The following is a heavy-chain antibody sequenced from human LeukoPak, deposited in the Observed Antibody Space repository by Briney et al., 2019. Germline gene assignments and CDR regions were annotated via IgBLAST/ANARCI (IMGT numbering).Heavy chain of an antibody. CDR2: ISGSGGHT. J-gene: IGHJ4*02. CDR1: GFTFTSYA. Sequence: GGSLRLSCTASGFTFTSYAMTWVRQAPGKGLEWVSGISGSGGHTYNADSVEGRFTISRDNSKNTLYLQMNSLRAEDTAVYYCARGGGSYYFDYWGQGTLVTVSS. CDR3: ARGGGSYYFDY. V-gene: IGHV3-23*01. D-gene: IGHD1-26*01.